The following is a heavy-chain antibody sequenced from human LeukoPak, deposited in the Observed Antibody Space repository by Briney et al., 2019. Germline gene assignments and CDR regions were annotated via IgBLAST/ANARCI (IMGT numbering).Heavy chain of an antibody. J-gene: IGHJ4*02. CDR1: GGSISSYY. Sequence: PSETLSLTCSVSGGSISSYYWSWIRQPPGRGLEWIGYIYYSGRTSYNPSLKSRVTTSVDTSKNQFSLKLSSVTAADTAVYYCARATTVVPYSFDYWGQGTLVTVSS. D-gene: IGHD4-23*01. CDR3: ARATTVVPYSFDY. CDR2: IYYSGRT. V-gene: IGHV4-59*08.